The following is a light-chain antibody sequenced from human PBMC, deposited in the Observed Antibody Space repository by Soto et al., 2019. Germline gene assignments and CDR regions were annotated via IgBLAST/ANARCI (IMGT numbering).Light chain of an antibody. J-gene: IGKJ1*01. V-gene: IGKV3D-15*01. CDR1: QSISSN. Sequence: IVMTQSPATLSVSPGERATLSCRASQSISSNLAWYQHKPGQPPRLLIYGASNRATGIPARFSGLGSGTEFTLTISSLQSEDFAVYYCQQYNNWPPGTFGQGTQVEIK. CDR3: QQYNNWPPGT. CDR2: GAS.